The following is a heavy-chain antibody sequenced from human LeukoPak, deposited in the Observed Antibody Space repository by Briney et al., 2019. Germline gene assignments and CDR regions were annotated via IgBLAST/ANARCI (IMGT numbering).Heavy chain of an antibody. CDR1: GYTLTELS. Sequence: ASVKVSCKVSGYTLTELSMHWVRQAPGKGLEWMGGFDPEDGETIYAQKFQGRVTMTEDTSTDTAYMELSSLRSEDTAVYYCATDRYDSWSGSTGPRFDPWGQGTLVTVSS. V-gene: IGHV1-24*01. CDR2: FDPEDGET. J-gene: IGHJ5*02. CDR3: ATDRYDSWSGSTGPRFDP. D-gene: IGHD3-3*01.